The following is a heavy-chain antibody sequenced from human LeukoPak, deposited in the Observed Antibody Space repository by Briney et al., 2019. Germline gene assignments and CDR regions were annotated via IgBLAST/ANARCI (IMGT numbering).Heavy chain of an antibody. V-gene: IGHV4-38-2*02. Sequence: SETLSLTCTVSGYSISSGYYWGWIRQPPGKGLEWIGSIYHSGSTYYNPSLKSRVTISVDTSKNQFSLKLSSVTAADTAVYYCARGRGNSIRLIRGARAYSWFDPWGQGTLVTVSS. D-gene: IGHD3-10*01. CDR2: IYHSGST. CDR3: ARGRGNSIRLIRGARAYSWFDP. CDR1: GYSISSGYY. J-gene: IGHJ5*02.